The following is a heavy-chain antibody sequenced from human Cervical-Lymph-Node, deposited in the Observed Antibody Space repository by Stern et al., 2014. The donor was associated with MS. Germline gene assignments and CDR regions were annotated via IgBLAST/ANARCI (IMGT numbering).Heavy chain of an antibody. CDR1: GGSITSYY. Sequence: QLQLQESGPGLVKPSETLSLTCTVSGGSITSYYCSWIRKSPGKGLEWIGYIHHSGSTAYNPSLKSRVTISVDSSKNQFSLRLSSATAADTAVYYCARGRMYHFDSWGQVTLVTVSS. V-gene: IGHV4-59*01. D-gene: IGHD2-8*01. CDR2: IHHSGST. CDR3: ARGRMYHFDS. J-gene: IGHJ4*02.